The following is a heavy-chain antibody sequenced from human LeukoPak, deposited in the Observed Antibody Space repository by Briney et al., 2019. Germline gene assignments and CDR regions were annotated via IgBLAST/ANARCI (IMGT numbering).Heavy chain of an antibody. CDR3: ASRDSTRAYYYGMDV. J-gene: IGHJ6*02. CDR2: IIPIFGTA. Sequence: ASVKVSCKASGGTFISCANSWVRQAPGQGLEWMGGIIPIFGTANYAQKFQGRVTITADESTSTAYMELSSLRSEDTAVYYCASRDSTRAYYYGMDVWGQGTTVTVSS. V-gene: IGHV1-69*13. CDR1: GGTFISCA.